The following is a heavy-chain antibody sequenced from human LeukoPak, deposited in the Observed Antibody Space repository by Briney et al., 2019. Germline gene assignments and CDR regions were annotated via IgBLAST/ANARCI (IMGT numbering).Heavy chain of an antibody. V-gene: IGHV3-23*01. CDR1: GFTFYNYA. D-gene: IGHD2-21*02. CDR2: LIDSGDTT. Sequence: GGSLRLSCAASGFTFYNYAMSWVRQAPGKGLEWVSALIDSGDTTYYADSVKGRFTISRDNSKNTLFLQMNSLTAEDTAIYYCVKEGDSFLTWFDSWGQGSLVTVSS. CDR3: VKEGDSFLTWFDS. J-gene: IGHJ5*01.